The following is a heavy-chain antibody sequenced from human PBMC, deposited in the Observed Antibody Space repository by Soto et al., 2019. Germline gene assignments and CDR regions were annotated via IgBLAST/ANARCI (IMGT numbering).Heavy chain of an antibody. CDR2: ISGYNGHT. J-gene: IGHJ4*02. Sequence: QVQLVQSGAEVKKPGASVKVSCKASGYTFTSYGISWVRQAPGQGLEWMGWISGYNGHTNYAQKLQGRVTMTTDTSTRTAYMELGSLRSDDTAVYYCAIVDYDFWSGQHYYFDYWGQGTLVTLSS. CDR1: GYTFTSYG. V-gene: IGHV1-18*01. D-gene: IGHD3-3*01. CDR3: AIVDYDFWSGQHYYFDY.